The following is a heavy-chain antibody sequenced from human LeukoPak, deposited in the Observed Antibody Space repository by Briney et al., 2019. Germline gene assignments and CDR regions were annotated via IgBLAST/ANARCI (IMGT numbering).Heavy chain of an antibody. CDR1: GGSFSGYY. V-gene: IGHV4-34*01. J-gene: IGHJ5*02. Sequence: LETLSLTCAVYGGSFSGYYWSWIRQPPGKGLEWIGEINHSGSTNYNPSLKSRVTISVDTSKNQFSLKLSSLTAADTAVYYCAREARNWFDPWGQGTLVTVSS. CDR2: INHSGST. CDR3: AREARNWFDP.